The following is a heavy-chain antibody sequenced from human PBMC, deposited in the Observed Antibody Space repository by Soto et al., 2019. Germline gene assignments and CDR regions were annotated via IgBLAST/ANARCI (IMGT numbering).Heavy chain of an antibody. CDR3: ARHDCISSSCYYYYYYSMDV. J-gene: IGHJ6*02. CDR2: ITPILDTA. Sequence: QVQLVQSGAEVKKPGSSVKVSCKTSGGTFSSYAISWVRQAPGQGLEWMGGITPILDTANYAQKFQGRVTITADESTSTAYMELSNLRSEDTAVYYCARHDCISSSCYYYYYYSMDVWGQGTTVTVSS. CDR1: GGTFSSYA. V-gene: IGHV1-69*12. D-gene: IGHD2-2*01.